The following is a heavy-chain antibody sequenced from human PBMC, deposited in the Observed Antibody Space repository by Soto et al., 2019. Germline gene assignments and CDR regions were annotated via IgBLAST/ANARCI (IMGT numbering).Heavy chain of an antibody. CDR1: GFTFSNYA. V-gene: IGHV3-23*01. D-gene: IGHD4-17*01. J-gene: IGHJ4*02. Sequence: EVQVLASGGGLVQPGGSLRLSCAASGFTFSNYAMSWVRQAPGTGLEWVSTISGSGDNTDYVDSLKGRFTISRDNSKNTLYLQLSSLRAEDTAVYYCAQDPLTVTPYFDYWGQGTLVNVSS. CDR3: AQDPLTVTPYFDY. CDR2: ISGSGDNT.